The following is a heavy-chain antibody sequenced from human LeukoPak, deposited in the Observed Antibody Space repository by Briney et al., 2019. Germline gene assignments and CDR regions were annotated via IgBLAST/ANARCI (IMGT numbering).Heavy chain of an antibody. J-gene: IGHJ1*01. CDR2: IDPYTGNT. D-gene: IGHD5-12*01. V-gene: IGHV1-2*02. Sequence: GASVKVSCKAPGYNFVGYYLHWVRQAPGQGLEWMAWIDPYTGNTHYAQKFQGRTTVTRDTSLSTTYMELNWLTSDDTALYYCAREYSASEHWGQGTLVTVSS. CDR3: AREYSASEH. CDR1: GYNFVGYY.